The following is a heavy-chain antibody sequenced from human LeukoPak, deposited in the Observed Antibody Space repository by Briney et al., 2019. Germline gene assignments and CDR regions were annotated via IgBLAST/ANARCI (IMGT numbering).Heavy chain of an antibody. Sequence: SQTLSLTCTVSGGSLSSGSYYWGWLRQPPGKGLEWIGSISYSGSTYYNPSLKSRVTISVDTSKNQFSLKLSSVTAADTAVYYCAPDSSGYYYFDYWGQGILVTVSS. V-gene: IGHV4-39*07. CDR2: ISYSGST. CDR1: GGSLSSGSYY. D-gene: IGHD3-22*01. CDR3: APDSSGYYYFDY. J-gene: IGHJ4*02.